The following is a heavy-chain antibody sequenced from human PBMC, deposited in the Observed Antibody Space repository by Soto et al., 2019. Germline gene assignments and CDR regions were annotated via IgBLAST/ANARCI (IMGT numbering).Heavy chain of an antibody. CDR1: GGSISNHY. CDR2: TYYNGNT. J-gene: IGHJ4*02. Sequence: SETLSLTCTVSGGSISNHYWSWIRQPPGKGLEWIGYTYYNGNTNYNPSLKSRVTMSVDTSKNQFSLKLSSVTAADTAVYYCARSNWYSEYWGQGTLVTVSS. V-gene: IGHV4-59*11. D-gene: IGHD7-27*01. CDR3: ARSNWYSEY.